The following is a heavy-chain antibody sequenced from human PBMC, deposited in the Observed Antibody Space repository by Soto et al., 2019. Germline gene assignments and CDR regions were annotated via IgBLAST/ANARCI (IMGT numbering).Heavy chain of an antibody. CDR2: RYYSGST. CDR3: AREFDS. Sequence: PSETLSLTCTVSGGSISTYYWSWIRQPPGKGLEWIGLRYYSGSTNYNPSLKSRVTISVDTSKNQFSLKLSSVTAADTAVYYCAREFDSWGQGILVTVSS. V-gene: IGHV4-59*01. CDR1: GGSISTYY. J-gene: IGHJ4*02.